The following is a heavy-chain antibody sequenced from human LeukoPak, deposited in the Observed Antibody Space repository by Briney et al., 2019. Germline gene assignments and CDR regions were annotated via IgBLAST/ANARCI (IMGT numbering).Heavy chain of an antibody. Sequence: GGSLRLSCVVSGFTFSRDWMSWVRQAPGEGLQGWANIKEDGGEKYYVDSVKGRFTISRDNAKNSLILQMNSLTAEDTAVYSCARKAGSDAFDMWGQGTMVTVSS. CDR2: IKEDGGEK. CDR3: ARKAGSDAFDM. V-gene: IGHV3-7*01. J-gene: IGHJ3*02. CDR1: GFTFSRDW. D-gene: IGHD6-13*01.